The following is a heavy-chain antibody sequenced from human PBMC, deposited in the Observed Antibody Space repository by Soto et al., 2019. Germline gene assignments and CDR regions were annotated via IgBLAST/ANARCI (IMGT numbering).Heavy chain of an antibody. CDR1: GFTYSSFE. CDR3: VKGGWLDF. J-gene: IGHJ5*01. V-gene: IGHV3-23*01. Sequence: SLRLSCEASGFTYSSFEMRCVRQAPGRGLEWVSFISDDSSRTYYADAVKGRFTISRDNSKHTLYLQMNSLTAEDTAVYACVKGGWLDFWGQGTLVTVSS. CDR2: ISDDSSRT. D-gene: IGHD3-16*01.